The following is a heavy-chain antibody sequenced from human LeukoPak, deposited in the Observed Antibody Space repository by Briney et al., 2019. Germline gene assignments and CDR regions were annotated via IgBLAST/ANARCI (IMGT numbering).Heavy chain of an antibody. CDR1: GFTFSSYA. D-gene: IGHD3-3*01. V-gene: IGHV3-30-3*01. Sequence: GRSLRLSCAASGFTFSSYAMHWVRQAPGKGLEWVAVISYDGSNKYYADSVKGRFTISGDNSKNTLYLQMNSLRAEDTAVYYCARGLYYDFWSGFAYWGQGTLVTVSS. J-gene: IGHJ4*02. CDR2: ISYDGSNK. CDR3: ARGLYYDFWSGFAY.